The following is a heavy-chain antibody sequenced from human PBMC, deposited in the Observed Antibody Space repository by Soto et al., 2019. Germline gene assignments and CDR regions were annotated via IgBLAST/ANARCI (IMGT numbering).Heavy chain of an antibody. V-gene: IGHV4-59*01. CDR3: ARGGPEKEYQLLSSWFDP. CDR2: IYYSGST. CDR1: GGSISSYY. D-gene: IGHD2-2*01. J-gene: IGHJ5*02. Sequence: PSETLSLTCTVSGGSISSYYWSWIRQPPGKGLEWIGYIYYSGSTNYNPSLKSRVTISVDTSKNQFSLKLSSLRSEDTAVYYCARGGPEKEYQLLSSWFDPWGQGTLVTVSS.